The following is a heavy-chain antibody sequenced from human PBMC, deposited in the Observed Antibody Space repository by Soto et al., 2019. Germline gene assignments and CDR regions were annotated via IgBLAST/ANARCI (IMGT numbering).Heavy chain of an antibody. J-gene: IGHJ4*02. CDR3: AKAPLTYFDWLLGGYDY. CDR2: ISYDGSNK. V-gene: IGHV3-30*18. CDR1: GFTFSSYG. D-gene: IGHD3-9*01. Sequence: QVQLVESGGGVVQPGRSLRLSCAASGFTFSSYGMHWVRQAPGKGLEWVAVISYDGSNKYYADSVKGRFTISRDNSKNTLYLQMNSLRAEDTAVYYCAKAPLTYFDWLLGGYDYWGQVTLVTVSS.